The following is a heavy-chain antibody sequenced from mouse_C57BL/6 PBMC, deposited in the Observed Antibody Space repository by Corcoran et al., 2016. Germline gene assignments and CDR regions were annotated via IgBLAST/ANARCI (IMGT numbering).Heavy chain of an antibody. CDR1: GYTFTDYY. CDR3: ARSKYGNYLYFDY. Sequence: QVQLQQSGPELVKPGASVKISCKASGYTFTDYYINWVKQRPGQGLELIGWIFPGSGSTYYNETFKGKATLTVDKSSSTAYMLFSSLTSEDSAVYFWARSKYGNYLYFDYWGQGTTLTVSS. CDR2: IFPGSGST. D-gene: IGHD2-10*02. V-gene: IGHV1-75*01. J-gene: IGHJ2*01.